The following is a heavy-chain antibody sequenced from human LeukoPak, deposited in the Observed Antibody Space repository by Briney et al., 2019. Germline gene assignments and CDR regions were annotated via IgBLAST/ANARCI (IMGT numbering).Heavy chain of an antibody. CDR3: ARDKSRLRYCSSTSCPVGYCGMDV. V-gene: IGHV3-48*03. Sequence: PGGSLRLSCAASGFTFSSYEMNWVRQAPGKGLEWVSYISSSGSTIYYADSVKGRFTISRDNAKNSLYLQMNSLRAEDTAVYYCARDKSRLRYCSSTSCPVGYCGMDVWGQGTTVTVSS. J-gene: IGHJ6*02. CDR2: ISSSGSTI. D-gene: IGHD2-2*01. CDR1: GFTFSSYE.